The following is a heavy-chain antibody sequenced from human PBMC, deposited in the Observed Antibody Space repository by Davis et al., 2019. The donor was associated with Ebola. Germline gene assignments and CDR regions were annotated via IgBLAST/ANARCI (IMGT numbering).Heavy chain of an antibody. CDR2: IYPGDSDI. CDR1: GYGFTSYW. CDR3: ASRIVSGDAFDI. J-gene: IGHJ3*02. D-gene: IGHD5/OR15-5a*01. Sequence: GGSLRLSCKASGYGFTSYWIGWVRQMPGKGLEWMGIIYPGDSDIRYSPSFQGQVTISADKSISTAYLQWSSLKASDTAMYYCASRIVSGDAFDIWGQGKMVTVSS. V-gene: IGHV5-51*01.